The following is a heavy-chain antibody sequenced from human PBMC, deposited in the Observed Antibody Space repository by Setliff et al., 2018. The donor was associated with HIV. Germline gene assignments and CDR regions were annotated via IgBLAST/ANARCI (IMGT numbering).Heavy chain of an antibody. CDR1: GGSFSDNY. Sequence: PSETLSLTCAVYGGSFSDNYWSWIRQSPGKGLEWIGEINHSGRTKYSPSLRSRVSISVDTSKNQFSLKLSSVTAADTAVYYCARGTYYYDSSGFRDAFDIWGQGTMVTVSS. V-gene: IGHV4-34*01. CDR3: ARGTYYYDSSGFRDAFDI. J-gene: IGHJ3*02. CDR2: INHSGRT. D-gene: IGHD3-22*01.